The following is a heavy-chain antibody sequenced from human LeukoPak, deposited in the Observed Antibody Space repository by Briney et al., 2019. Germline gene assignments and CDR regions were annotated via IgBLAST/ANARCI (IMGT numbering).Heavy chain of an antibody. D-gene: IGHD1-26*01. J-gene: IGHJ3*02. CDR1: GFTFSTYG. CDR3: AKESGDHFEAFDI. CDR2: IRYDGTNK. V-gene: IGHV3-30*02. Sequence: PGGSLRLSCAASGFTFSTYGMHWVRQAPGKGLEWVAFIRYDGTNKNYVDSVKGRFTISRDNSKNTLYLQMNSLGAEGTAVYYCAKESGDHFEAFDIWGQGTMVTVSS.